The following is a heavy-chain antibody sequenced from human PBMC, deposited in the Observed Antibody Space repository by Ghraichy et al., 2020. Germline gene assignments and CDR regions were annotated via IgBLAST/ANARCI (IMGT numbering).Heavy chain of an antibody. V-gene: IGHV3-23*01. CDR1: GFTFSSYA. CDR2: ISGSGGST. D-gene: IGHD1-26*01. J-gene: IGHJ2*01. CDR3: AKDNQWELLPSWYFDL. Sequence: GGSLRLSCAASGFTFSSYAMSWVRQAPGKGLEWVSAISGSGGSTYYADSVKGRFTISRDNSKNTLYLQMNSLRAEDTAVYYCAKDNQWELLPSWYFDLWGRGTLVTVSS.